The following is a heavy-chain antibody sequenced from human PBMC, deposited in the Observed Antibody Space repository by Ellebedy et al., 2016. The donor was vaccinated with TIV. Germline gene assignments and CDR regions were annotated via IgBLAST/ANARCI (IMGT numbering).Heavy chain of an antibody. CDR3: ARHENLYDAFDI. Sequence: GESLKISCKGSGYIFTNYWIGWVRQMPGKGLEWMGIVYPGDSDTRYSPSFQGQVTISADKSINTAYLQWSSLRASDTAMYYCARHENLYDAFDIWGQGTIVAVSS. J-gene: IGHJ3*02. CDR2: VYPGDSDT. V-gene: IGHV5-51*01. CDR1: GYIFTNYW. D-gene: IGHD1-14*01.